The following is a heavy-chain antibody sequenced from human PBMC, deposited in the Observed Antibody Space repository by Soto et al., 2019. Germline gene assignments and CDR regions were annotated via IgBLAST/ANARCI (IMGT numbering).Heavy chain of an antibody. CDR1: GFTFSTFS. Sequence: EVQLVESGGGSVQPGGSLRLSCAASGFTFSTFSMNWVRQAPGRGLEWISYISGCGRPISYADSVKGRFTISRDHAKNSLYLQIDSLTDEDTAVYYCARDLGCAFDSWGQGTLVTVSS. V-gene: IGHV3-48*02. D-gene: IGHD2-15*01. CDR2: ISGCGRPI. CDR3: ARDLGCAFDS. J-gene: IGHJ4*02.